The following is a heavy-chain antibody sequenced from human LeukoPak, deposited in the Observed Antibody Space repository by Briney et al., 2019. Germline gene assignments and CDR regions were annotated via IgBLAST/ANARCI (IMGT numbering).Heavy chain of an antibody. Sequence: PSETLSLTCTVSGGSISSYYWSWIRQPPGKGLEWIGYIYYSGSTNYNPSLKSRVTISVDTSKNQFSLKLSSVTAADTAVYYCARWGKTRGYSGYGYFDYWGQGTLVTVSS. D-gene: IGHD5-12*01. J-gene: IGHJ4*02. CDR3: ARWGKTRGYSGYGYFDY. CDR2: IYYSGST. V-gene: IGHV4-59*01. CDR1: GGSISSYY.